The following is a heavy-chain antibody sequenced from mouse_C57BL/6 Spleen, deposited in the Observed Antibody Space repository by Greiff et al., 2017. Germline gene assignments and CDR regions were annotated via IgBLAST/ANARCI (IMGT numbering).Heavy chain of an antibody. CDR2: ISSGSSTT. V-gene: IGHV5-17*01. CDR3: ARSLDY. CDR1: GFTFSDYG. Sequence: EVQRVESGGGFVKPGGSLKFSCAASGFTFSDYGMHWVRQAPEKGLEWVAYISSGSSTTYYADTVKGRFTISRDTSKNTLFLQMTRLRSEDTAMYYCARSLDYWGQGTTLTVSS. J-gene: IGHJ2*01.